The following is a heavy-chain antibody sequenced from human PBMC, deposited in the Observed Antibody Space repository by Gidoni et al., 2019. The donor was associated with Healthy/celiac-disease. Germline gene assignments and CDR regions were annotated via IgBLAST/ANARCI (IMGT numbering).Heavy chain of an antibody. CDR1: GFTFDDYA. Sequence: EVQLVESGGDLVQPGTSLTPPCEVSGFTFDDYAMHWVRQGPGKGLEWVSGINWNSASAGYAESVEGRFTISRENAKKSLYLQMTSLRPEDTAVYYCAKARGFTYGIDAFDIWGHGTMVTVSS. V-gene: IGHV3-9*01. D-gene: IGHD5-18*01. CDR2: INWNSASA. CDR3: AKARGFTYGIDAFDI. J-gene: IGHJ3*02.